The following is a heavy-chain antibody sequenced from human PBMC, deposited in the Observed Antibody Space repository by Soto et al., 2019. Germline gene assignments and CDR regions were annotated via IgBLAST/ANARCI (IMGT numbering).Heavy chain of an antibody. CDR3: ARDGHDSGRYYSRAPSFDF. V-gene: IGHV3-30*03. D-gene: IGHD3-10*01. Sequence: LRLSCAASGFTFNSYAIHWVRQAPGKGLEWVAVVSSDGRNQYYVESVKGRFTISRDNSKNTLYLQMNNLRPEDTAVYYCARDGHDSGRYYSRAPSFDFWGQGTLVTVS. J-gene: IGHJ4*02. CDR1: GFTFNSYA. CDR2: VSSDGRNQ.